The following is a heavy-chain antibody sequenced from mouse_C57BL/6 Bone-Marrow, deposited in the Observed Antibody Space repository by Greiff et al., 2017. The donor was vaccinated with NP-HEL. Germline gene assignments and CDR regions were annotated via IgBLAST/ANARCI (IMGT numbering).Heavy chain of an antibody. CDR2: INPNNGGT. CDR3: ARVPYYCGSRYWYFEV. D-gene: IGHD1-1*01. J-gene: IGHJ1*03. V-gene: IGHV1-22*01. CDR1: GYTFTDYN. Sequence: EVQLQQSGPELVKPGASVKMSCTASGYTFTDYNMHWVKQSHGKSLEWIGYINPNNGGTSYNQTFKGKATLTVNKSSSTNYMELRSLTSDDSAVYYCARVPYYCGSRYWYFEVWGTGTTVTVSA.